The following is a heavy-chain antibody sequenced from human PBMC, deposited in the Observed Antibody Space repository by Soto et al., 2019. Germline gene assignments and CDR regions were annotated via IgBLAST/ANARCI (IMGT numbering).Heavy chain of an antibody. J-gene: IGHJ4*02. CDR2: SANKADSYTT. CDR1: GFIFSDHY. CDR3: TREHFSNWNDVPQFGS. D-gene: IGHD1-20*01. Sequence: PGGSLRLSCAASGFIFSDHYMDWVRQAPGKGLEWVGRSANKADSYTTEYGASVKGRFTISRDGSKNSLYLQMNSLKTEDTAVYYCTREHFSNWNDVPQFGSWGQGTLVTVS. V-gene: IGHV3-72*01.